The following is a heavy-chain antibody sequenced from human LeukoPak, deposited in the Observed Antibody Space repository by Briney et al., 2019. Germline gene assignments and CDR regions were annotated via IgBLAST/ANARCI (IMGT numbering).Heavy chain of an antibody. V-gene: IGHV3-23*01. J-gene: IGHJ4*02. D-gene: IGHD2-21*02. Sequence: GGSLRLSCAASGFTFSSYAMSWVRQAPGKGLEWVSAISGSGGSTYYADSVKGRFTISRDSSKNTLYLQMNSLRADDTAVYYCARDRGVTHFDYWGQGTLVTVSS. CDR2: ISGSGGST. CDR3: ARDRGVTHFDY. CDR1: GFTFSSYA.